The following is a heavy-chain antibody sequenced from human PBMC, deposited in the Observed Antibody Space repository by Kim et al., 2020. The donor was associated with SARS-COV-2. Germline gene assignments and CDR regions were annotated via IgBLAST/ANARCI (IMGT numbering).Heavy chain of an antibody. Sequence: GGSLRLSCAASGFTFSSHTMHWVRQAPGKGLEWVAVISYDGSHEYYGDSVKGRFTISRDNSKNTLYLQMNSLRAEDTAVYFCATSLNYGGNCFDFWGQGTLVTVSS. CDR1: GFTFSSHT. CDR3: ATSLNYGGNCFDF. J-gene: IGHJ4*02. CDR2: ISYDGSHE. V-gene: IGHV3-30*04. D-gene: IGHD4-17*01.